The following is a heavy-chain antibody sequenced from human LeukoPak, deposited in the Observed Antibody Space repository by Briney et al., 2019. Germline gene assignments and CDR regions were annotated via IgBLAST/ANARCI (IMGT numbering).Heavy chain of an antibody. CDR1: GYTFTSYA. CDR3: ARIWRSFEELAGVYGY. J-gene: IGHJ4*02. V-gene: IGHV7-4-1*02. Sequence: ASVKVSCKASGYTFTSYAINWVRQAPGQGPEWMGWINTNTGNPTYGQGFTGRFVFSLDTSVSTAYLQISSLKADDTAVYYCARIWRSFEELAGVYGYWGQGTLVTVSS. D-gene: IGHD3-16*01. CDR2: INTNTGNP.